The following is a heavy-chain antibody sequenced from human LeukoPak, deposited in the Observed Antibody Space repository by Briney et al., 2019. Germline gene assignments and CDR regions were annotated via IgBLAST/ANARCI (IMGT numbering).Heavy chain of an antibody. D-gene: IGHD1-26*01. J-gene: IGHJ4*03. V-gene: IGHV3-23*01. Sequence: GGSLRLSCAASGFTFSTYAMSWVRQAPGKGLEWVSAISGSAGSTNYADSVKGRFTISRDNFKNTLYLQMNSLRVEDTAVYYCARTGSSRFDYWGQGTMVTVSS. CDR1: GFTFSTYA. CDR3: ARTGSSRFDY. CDR2: ISGSAGST.